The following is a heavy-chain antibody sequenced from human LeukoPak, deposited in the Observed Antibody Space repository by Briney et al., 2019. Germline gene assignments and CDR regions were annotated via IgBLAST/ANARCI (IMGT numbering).Heavy chain of an antibody. V-gene: IGHV1-18*01. Sequence: GASVTVSCKASGYTFTSYGISWVRQAPGQGLEWMGWISAYNGNTNYAQKLQGRVTMTTDTSTSTAYMELRSLRSDDTAVYYCARGSNYYYDSSSYSYYFDYWGQGTLVTVSS. CDR1: GYTFTSYG. CDR2: ISAYNGNT. CDR3: ARGSNYYYDSSSYSYYFDY. D-gene: IGHD3-22*01. J-gene: IGHJ4*02.